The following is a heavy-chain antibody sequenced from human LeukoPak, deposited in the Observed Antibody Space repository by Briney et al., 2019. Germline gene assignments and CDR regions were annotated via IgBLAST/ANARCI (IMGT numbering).Heavy chain of an antibody. CDR2: IYYSGST. D-gene: IGHD3-22*01. CDR1: GGSVSSGSYY. CDR3: ARARAWLRPWFDP. J-gene: IGHJ5*02. V-gene: IGHV4-61*01. Sequence: SETLSLTCTVSGGSVSSGSYYWSWIRQPPGKGLEWIGYIYYSGSTYFNPSLKSRVTISVDTSKNQFSLKLSSVTAADTAVYYCARARAWLRPWFDPWGQGTLVTVSS.